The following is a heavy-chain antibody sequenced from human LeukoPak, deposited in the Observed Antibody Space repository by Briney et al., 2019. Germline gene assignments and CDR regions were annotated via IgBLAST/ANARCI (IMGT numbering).Heavy chain of an antibody. CDR1: GGSISSGSYY. CDR2: IYTSGST. CDR3: ARTGIAARKYYFDY. V-gene: IGHV4-61*02. Sequence: SQTLPLTCTVSGGSISSGSYYWSWIRQPAGKGLEWIGRIYTSGSTNYNPSLKSRVTISVDTSKNQFSLKLSSVTAADTAVYYCARTGIAARKYYFDYWGQGTLVTVSS. D-gene: IGHD6-6*01. J-gene: IGHJ4*02.